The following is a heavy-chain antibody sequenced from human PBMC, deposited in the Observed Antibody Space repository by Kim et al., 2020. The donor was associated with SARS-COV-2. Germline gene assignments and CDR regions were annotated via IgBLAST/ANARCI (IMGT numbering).Heavy chain of an antibody. CDR1: GGSISSGGYY. CDR3: ARVDYYDSSGSRWFDP. J-gene: IGHJ5*02. D-gene: IGHD3-22*01. Sequence: SETLSLTCTVSGGSISSGGYYWSWIRQHPGKGLEWIGYIYYSGSTYYNPSLKSRVTISVDTSKNQFSLKLSSVTAADTAVYYCARVDYYDSSGSRWFDPWGQGTLVTVSS. CDR2: IYYSGST. V-gene: IGHV4-31*03.